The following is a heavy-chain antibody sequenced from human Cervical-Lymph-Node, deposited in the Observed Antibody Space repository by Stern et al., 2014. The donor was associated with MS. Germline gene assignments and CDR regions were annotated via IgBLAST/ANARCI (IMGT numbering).Heavy chain of an antibody. J-gene: IGHJ4*02. Sequence: EVQLVQSGGGVIQPGGSLRLSCTASGFTVSRDYMTWVRQAPGKGLECVSLITNVGSTFYTDSVKGRFTISRDDSKNTVYLHMTSLRVEDTAMYYCARDTSSPERSDWWGQGTLVTVSS. D-gene: IGHD1-1*01. CDR3: ARDTSSPERSDW. V-gene: IGHV3-53*01. CDR1: GFTVSRDY. CDR2: ITNVGST.